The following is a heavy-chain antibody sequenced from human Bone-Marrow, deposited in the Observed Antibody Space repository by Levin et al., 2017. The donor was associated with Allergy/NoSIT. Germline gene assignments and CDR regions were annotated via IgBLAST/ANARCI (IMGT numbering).Heavy chain of an antibody. CDR3: AREKKLNGFGDYGSPFDF. CDR1: GFTFSSYA. V-gene: IGHV3-30-3*01. Sequence: QAGGSLRLSCGVSGFTFSSYALHWVRQAPGKGLEWVAAISYDGTNKYYPRSVKGRFTISRDNSKNTMYLQMDSLRADDTSVYYCAREKKLNGFGDYGSPFDFWGQGTLVTVSS. CDR2: ISYDGTNK. J-gene: IGHJ4*02. D-gene: IGHD4-17*01.